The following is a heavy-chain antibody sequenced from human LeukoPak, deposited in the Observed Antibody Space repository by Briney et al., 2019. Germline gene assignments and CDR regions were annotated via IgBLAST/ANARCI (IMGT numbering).Heavy chain of an antibody. CDR1: GFTFDDYA. Sequence: PGGSLRLSCAASGFTFDDYAMHWVRHAPGKGLEWVSGISWNSGSIGYADSVKGRFTISRDNAKHSLYLQMNSLRAEDTALYYCGGTNYYDSSGYYLDAFDIWGQGTMVTVSS. V-gene: IGHV3-9*01. D-gene: IGHD3-22*01. J-gene: IGHJ3*02. CDR2: ISWNSGSI. CDR3: GGTNYYDSSGYYLDAFDI.